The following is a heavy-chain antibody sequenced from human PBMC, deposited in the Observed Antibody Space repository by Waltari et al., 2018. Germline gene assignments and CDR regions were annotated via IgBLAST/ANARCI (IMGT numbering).Heavy chain of an antibody. Sequence: QVQLQESGPGLVKPSQTLTLTCTVSSGPIRLPDYFWSWIRQAPGKGLEWIGSVSYRGITYYNPSLESRVTMSVDTSKNQFSLNLNSMTAADAAVYYCARTTFVRYFDYWGQGTLVTVSS. V-gene: IGHV4-30-4*01. CDR3: ARTTFVRYFDY. CDR2: VSYRGIT. D-gene: IGHD1-1*01. J-gene: IGHJ4*02. CDR1: SGPIRLPDYF.